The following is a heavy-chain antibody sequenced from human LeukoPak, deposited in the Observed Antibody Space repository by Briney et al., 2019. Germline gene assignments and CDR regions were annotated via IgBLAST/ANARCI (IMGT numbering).Heavy chain of an antibody. CDR1: GGSISSYY. CDR2: IYYSGGT. J-gene: IGHJ4*02. Sequence: PSETLSLTCTVSGGSISSYYWSWIRQPPGKGLEWIGYIYYSGGTNYNPSLKSRVTISVDTSKNQFSLKLSSVTAADTAVYYCARVSEISPSYYYDSSGYYYFDYWGQGTLVTVSS. D-gene: IGHD3-22*01. V-gene: IGHV4-59*01. CDR3: ARVSEISPSYYYDSSGYYYFDY.